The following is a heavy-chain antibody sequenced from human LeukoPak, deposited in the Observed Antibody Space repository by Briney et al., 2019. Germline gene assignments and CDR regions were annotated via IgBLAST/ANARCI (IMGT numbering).Heavy chain of an antibody. J-gene: IGHJ4*02. CDR1: GYTFTSYD. Sequence: SVKVSCKASGYTFTSYDINWVRQAPGQGLEWMGRIIPIFGTANYAQKFQGRVTITADKFTSTAYMELSSLRSEDTAVYYCAREGMGDGYNLEFGYWGQGTLVTVSS. CDR2: IIPIFGTA. D-gene: IGHD5-24*01. V-gene: IGHV1-69*06. CDR3: AREGMGDGYNLEFGY.